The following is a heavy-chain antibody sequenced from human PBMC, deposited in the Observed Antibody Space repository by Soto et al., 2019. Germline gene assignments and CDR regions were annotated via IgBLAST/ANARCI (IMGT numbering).Heavy chain of an antibody. CDR1: GFNFSGLW. V-gene: IGHV3-74*01. J-gene: IGHJ4*02. CDR2: INSDASVT. D-gene: IGHD2-2*01. CDR3: ASVPSQQAIGPFFDN. Sequence: GGSLRLSCAASGFNFSGLWMHWVRQAPGKGLVWVSRINSDASVTAYAASVKGRFTISRGNAKKMLFLQMDSLRAEDTAVYYCASVPSQQAIGPFFDNWGQGTQVTVSS.